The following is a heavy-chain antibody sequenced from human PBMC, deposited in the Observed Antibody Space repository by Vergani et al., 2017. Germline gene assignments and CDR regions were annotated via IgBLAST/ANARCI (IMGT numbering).Heavy chain of an antibody. CDR1: GGSISSGGYY. J-gene: IGHJ4*02. CDR2: IYYSGST. D-gene: IGHD6-13*01. CDR3: ARDGASSSWSAFDY. Sequence: QVQLQESGPGLVKPSQTLSLTCTVSGGSISSGGYYWSWFRQHPGKGLEWIGYIYYSGSTYYNPSLKSRVTISVDTSKNQFSLKLSSVTAADTAVYYCARDGASSSWSAFDYWGQGTLVTVSS. V-gene: IGHV4-31*03.